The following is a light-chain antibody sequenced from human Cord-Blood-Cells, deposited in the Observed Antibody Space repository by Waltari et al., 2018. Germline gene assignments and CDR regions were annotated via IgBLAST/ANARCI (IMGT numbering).Light chain of an antibody. CDR1: SSDVGSYNL. V-gene: IGLV2-23*02. Sequence: QSALTQPASVSGSPGQSNTISCTGTSSDVGSYNLVSWYPQHPGKAPKLMIYEVSKLPSGVSNRFSGSKSGNTASLTISGLQAEDEADYYCCSYAGSSTVVFGGGTKLTVL. CDR2: EVS. J-gene: IGLJ2*01. CDR3: CSYAGSSTVV.